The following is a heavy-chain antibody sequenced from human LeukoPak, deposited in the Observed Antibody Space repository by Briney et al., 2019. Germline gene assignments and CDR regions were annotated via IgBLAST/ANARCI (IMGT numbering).Heavy chain of an antibody. V-gene: IGHV1-69*13. D-gene: IGHD2-2*02. CDR3: ARESGSKYQLLYVHYYYYMDV. J-gene: IGHJ6*03. Sequence: ASVKVSCKASGGTFSSYAISWVRQAPGQGLEWMGGIIPIFGTANYAQKFQGRVTITADESTSTAYMELSSLRSEDTAVYYCARESGSKYQLLYVHYYYYMDVWGKGTTATVSS. CDR1: GGTFSSYA. CDR2: IIPIFGTA.